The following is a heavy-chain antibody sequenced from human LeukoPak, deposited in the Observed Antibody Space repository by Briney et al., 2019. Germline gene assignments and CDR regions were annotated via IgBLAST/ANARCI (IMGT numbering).Heavy chain of an antibody. CDR2: ISGSGGST. Sequence: SGGSLRLSCAASGLTFSSYAMSCVRQAPGKGLEWVSAISGSGGSTYYADSVKGRFTISRDNSKNTLYLQMNSLRAEDTAVYYCAKGSSGWYYFDYWGQGTLVTVSS. D-gene: IGHD6-19*01. CDR3: AKGSSGWYYFDY. CDR1: GLTFSSYA. V-gene: IGHV3-23*01. J-gene: IGHJ4*02.